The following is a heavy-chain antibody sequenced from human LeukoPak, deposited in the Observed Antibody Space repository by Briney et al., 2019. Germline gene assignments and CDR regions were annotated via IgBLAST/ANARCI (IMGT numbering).Heavy chain of an antibody. CDR3: ARDYAFDI. CDR2: IYYIGNT. V-gene: IGHV4-59*01. CDR1: GDSISSYY. Sequence: SDTLSLTCTVSGDSISSYYWSWIRQPPGKGLEWIGYIYYIGNTNYNPSLKSRVTISVDTSKNQFSLKLSSVTAADTAIYYCARDYAFDIWGQGTMVAVSS. J-gene: IGHJ3*02.